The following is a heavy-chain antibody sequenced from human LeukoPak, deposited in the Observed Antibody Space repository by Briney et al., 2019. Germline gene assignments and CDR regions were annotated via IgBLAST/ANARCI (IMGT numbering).Heavy chain of an antibody. D-gene: IGHD1-1*01. Sequence: SETLSLTCTVAGDSITSSYWSWIRHPPGKGLECIGYSYYTGDSAYNPSLEGRVSMSLDTSNNQFSLKLKSVTAADTAVYYCAKTARIPFSWGRGTLVTVSS. CDR1: GDSITSSY. CDR2: SYYTGDS. J-gene: IGHJ5*02. CDR3: AKTARIPFS. V-gene: IGHV4-59*01.